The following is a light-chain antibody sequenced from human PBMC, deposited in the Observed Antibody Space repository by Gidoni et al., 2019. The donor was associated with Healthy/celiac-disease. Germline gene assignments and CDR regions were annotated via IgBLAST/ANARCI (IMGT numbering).Light chain of an antibody. CDR2: GAS. J-gene: IGKJ1*01. V-gene: IGKV3-15*01. CDR1: QSVSSN. Sequence: EIVMTQSPATLSVSPGERATLSCRASQSVSSNLAWYQQKPGQAPRRLIYGASTRATGIPARFSGSRSGTEFTITISSLQSEDFAVYYCQQYNNWPPWTFGQXTKVEIK. CDR3: QQYNNWPPWT.